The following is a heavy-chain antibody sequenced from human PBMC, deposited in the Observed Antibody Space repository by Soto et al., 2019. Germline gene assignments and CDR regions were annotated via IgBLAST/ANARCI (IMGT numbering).Heavy chain of an antibody. CDR2: IYYSGST. J-gene: IGHJ4*02. D-gene: IGHD2-2*01. CDR1: GGSVSSGSYY. V-gene: IGHV4-61*01. Sequence: SETLSLTCTVSGGSVSSGSYYWSWIRQPPGKGLEWIGYIYYSGSTNYNPSLKSRVTISVDTSKSQFSLKLSSVTAADTAVYYCARDARVKHCSSTSCSYYFDYWGQGTLVTVSS. CDR3: ARDARVKHCSSTSCSYYFDY.